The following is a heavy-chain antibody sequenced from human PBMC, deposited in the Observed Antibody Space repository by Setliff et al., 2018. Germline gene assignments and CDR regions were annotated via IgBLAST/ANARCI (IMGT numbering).Heavy chain of an antibody. CDR3: ARVDFTMIQGVIGR. CDR1: GDSVSSDRFH. V-gene: IGHV4-61*02. Sequence: TLSLTCTVSGDSVSSDRFHWGWFRQSAGKGLEWIGRLRIGFSNIYNPSLASRVTISVDTSKNQFSLKLTSVTAADTAVYYCARVDFTMIQGVIGRWGQGTLVTVSS. D-gene: IGHD3-10*01. J-gene: IGHJ1*01. CDR2: LRIGFSN.